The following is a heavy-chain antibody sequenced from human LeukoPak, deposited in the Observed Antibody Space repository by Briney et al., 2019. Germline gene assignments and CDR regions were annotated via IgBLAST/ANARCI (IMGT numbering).Heavy chain of an antibody. CDR2: LYDSEST. Sequence: PSETLSLTCTVSGVSISSYYWSWIRQPPRKGVAWIGYLYDSESTNYNPSLKSRVTISVDTSKNQFSLKLSSVTAADTAVYYCARHGGSWTFDYWGQGTLVTVSS. CDR1: GVSISSYY. V-gene: IGHV4-59*08. CDR3: ARHGGSWTFDY. D-gene: IGHD6-13*01. J-gene: IGHJ4*02.